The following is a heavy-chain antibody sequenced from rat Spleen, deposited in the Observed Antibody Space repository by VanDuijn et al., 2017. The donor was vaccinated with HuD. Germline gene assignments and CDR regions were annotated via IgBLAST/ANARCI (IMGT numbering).Heavy chain of an antibody. D-gene: IGHD1-11*01. CDR2: ITHIGGTS. J-gene: IGHJ4*01. CDR1: GFTFNNYW. Sequence: EVQLVESGGGLVLPGRSLKLSCEASGFTFNNYWMTWIRQAPGKGLEWVATITHIGGTSYYPDSVKGRFTISRDNAKSSLYLQMDSLRSEDTATYYCTTAPPTEGRVMDAWGQGASVTVSS. CDR3: TTAPPTEGRVMDA. V-gene: IGHV5-31*01.